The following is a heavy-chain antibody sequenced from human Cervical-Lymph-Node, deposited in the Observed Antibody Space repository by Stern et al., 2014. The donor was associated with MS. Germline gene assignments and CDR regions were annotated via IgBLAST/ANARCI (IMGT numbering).Heavy chain of an antibody. CDR2: IIPMFGSS. J-gene: IGHJ4*02. Sequence: QVQLVQSGAEVKKPGSSVKVSCKASGGTFNKYAISWVRQAPGQGLEWMGGIIPMFGSSNYAQTFQGRVTSTADESTRTAFMALSGVTYEYTAIYSWARGRYDSGWFMDNWGQGTLVTVSS. CDR1: GGTFNKYA. CDR3: ARGRYDSGWFMDN. V-gene: IGHV1-69*01. D-gene: IGHD6-19*01.